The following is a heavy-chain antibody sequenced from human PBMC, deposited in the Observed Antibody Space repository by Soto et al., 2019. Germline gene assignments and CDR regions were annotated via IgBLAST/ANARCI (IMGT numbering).Heavy chain of an antibody. J-gene: IGHJ6*02. CDR3: ARVNYDYVWGSYRPYGMDV. D-gene: IGHD3-16*02. CDR2: IYHSGST. V-gene: IGHV4-30-2*01. CDR1: GGSISSGGYS. Sequence: QLQLQESGSGLVKPSQTLSLTCAVSGGSISSGGYSWSWIRQPPGKGLEWIGYIYHSGSTYYNPSHKRRVTIPVDRSKNQFSLKLSSVTAADTAVYYCARVNYDYVWGSYRPYGMDVWGQGTTVTVSS.